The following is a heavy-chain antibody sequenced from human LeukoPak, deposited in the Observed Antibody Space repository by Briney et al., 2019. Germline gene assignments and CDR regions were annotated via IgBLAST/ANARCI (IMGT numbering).Heavy chain of an antibody. CDR3: AKDGGWYYYFDY. D-gene: IGHD6-19*01. Sequence: GSLRLSCAASGFTFSSYAMSWFRRAPGKGLEGVSAISGSGGSTYYADSVKGRFTISRDNSKNTLYLQMNSLRAEDTAVYYCAKDGGWYYYFDYWGQGTLVTVSS. J-gene: IGHJ4*02. V-gene: IGHV3-23*01. CDR2: ISGSGGST. CDR1: GFTFSSYA.